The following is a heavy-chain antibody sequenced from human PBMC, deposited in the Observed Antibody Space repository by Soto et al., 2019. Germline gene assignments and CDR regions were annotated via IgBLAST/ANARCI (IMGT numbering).Heavy chain of an antibody. CDR1: GGSMRNVY. D-gene: IGHD2-15*01. CDR3: ARAHAPTLPFDY. Sequence: QVHLQESGPGLVKPLETLSLTCTVSGGSMRNVYWSWIRQPPGKRLEWIGFIFHSGNAKYNPPLKSRVTISIDTSKSQFSLSLDSVTAADTAVYFCARAHAPTLPFDYWGLGTLITVSS. CDR2: IFHSGNA. J-gene: IGHJ4*01. V-gene: IGHV4-59*01.